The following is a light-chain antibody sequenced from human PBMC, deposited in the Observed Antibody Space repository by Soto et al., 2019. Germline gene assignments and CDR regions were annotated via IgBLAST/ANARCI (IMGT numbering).Light chain of an antibody. V-gene: IGLV2-14*01. Sequence: QSVLTQPASVSGSPGESITASCSGSISDIGSHNYVSWYQQHPGKAPKLMIYEVSNRPSGVSNRFSGSKSGNTASLTISGLQAEDEADYYCSSYTGSSTSYVFGTGTKVTVL. J-gene: IGLJ1*01. CDR3: SSYTGSSTSYV. CDR2: EVS. CDR1: ISDIGSHNY.